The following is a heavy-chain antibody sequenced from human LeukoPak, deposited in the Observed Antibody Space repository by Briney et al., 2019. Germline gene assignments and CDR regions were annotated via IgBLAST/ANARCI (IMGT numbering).Heavy chain of an antibody. V-gene: IGHV3-74*01. Sequence: GGSLRPSCAASGFTFSSYWMHWVRQAPGKGLVWVSRINSDGSSTSYADSVKGRFTISRDNAKNTLYLQMNTLRAEDTAVYYCAREEGYCTSTSCHAGGHAFDIWGQGTMVTVSP. D-gene: IGHD2-2*01. CDR3: AREEGYCTSTSCHAGGHAFDI. CDR2: INSDGSST. J-gene: IGHJ3*02. CDR1: GFTFSSYW.